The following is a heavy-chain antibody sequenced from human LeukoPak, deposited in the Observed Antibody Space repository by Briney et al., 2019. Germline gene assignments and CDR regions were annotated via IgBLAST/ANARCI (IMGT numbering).Heavy chain of an antibody. D-gene: IGHD1-26*01. Sequence: SETLSLTCTVSGGSVISYYWSWLRQPPGQGLEWIAYIHSNGYANYNPSLKSRVTISVDTSKNQFTLTVTSVTAADTAVYYCAKRQGPNSGSYDYFDPWGQGTLVTVSS. CDR2: IHSNGYA. CDR1: GGSVISYY. V-gene: IGHV4-4*09. CDR3: AKRQGPNSGSYDYFDP. J-gene: IGHJ5*02.